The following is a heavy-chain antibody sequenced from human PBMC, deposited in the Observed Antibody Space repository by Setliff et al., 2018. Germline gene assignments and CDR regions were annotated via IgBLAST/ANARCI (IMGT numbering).Heavy chain of an antibody. CDR1: GDTFSSHV. V-gene: IGHV1-69*10. J-gene: IGHJ3*01. CDR3: ARVRYRGDRAQKGGPRHAFDV. CDR2: IIPLLGIP. Sequence: GASVKVSCKASGDTFSSHVITWVRQAPGQGFEWMGGIIPLLGIPNYAQKFQGRVTINADKSTNTVYMKVSSLRSEDTAVYYCARVRYRGDRAQKGGPRHAFDVWGQGTMVTVSS. D-gene: IGHD2-2*01.